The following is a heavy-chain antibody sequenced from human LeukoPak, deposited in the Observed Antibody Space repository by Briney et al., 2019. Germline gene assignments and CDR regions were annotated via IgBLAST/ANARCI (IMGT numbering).Heavy chain of an antibody. CDR3: ATSRPWGYYYNLLGY. Sequence: SETLSLTCAVYGGSFSGYYWSWIRQPPGKGLEGIGEINHSGSTNYNPSLKSRVTISVDTSKNQFSLKLSSVTAADTAVYYCATSRPWGYYYNLLGYWGQGTLVTVSS. V-gene: IGHV4-34*01. CDR2: INHSGST. CDR1: GGSFSGYY. D-gene: IGHD3-22*01. J-gene: IGHJ4*02.